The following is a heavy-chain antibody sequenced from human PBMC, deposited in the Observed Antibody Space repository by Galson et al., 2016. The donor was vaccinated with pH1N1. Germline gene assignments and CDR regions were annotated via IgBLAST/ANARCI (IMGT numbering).Heavy chain of an antibody. Sequence: SLRLSCAASGFTFDNFWMQWVRQAPGKGLEWVANIRQDGGEKYYVDSVKGRFTMSRDNAKSSLFLQMNSLTSEDTAVYYCARGYFDSWGQGTLVTASS. CDR1: GFTFDNFW. J-gene: IGHJ4*02. CDR2: IRQDGGEK. V-gene: IGHV3-7*01. CDR3: ARGYFDS. D-gene: IGHD1-14*01.